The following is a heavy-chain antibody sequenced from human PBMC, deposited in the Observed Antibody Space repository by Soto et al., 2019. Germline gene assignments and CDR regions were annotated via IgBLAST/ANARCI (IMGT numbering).Heavy chain of an antibody. CDR2: IIPIFGTA. CDR1: GGTFSSYA. V-gene: IGHV1-69*01. Sequence: KVSCKASGGTFSSYAISWVRQAPGQGLEWMGGIIPIFGTANYAQKFQGRVTITADESTSTAYMELSSLRSEDTAVYYCARARGGSYVLGWFDPWGQGTLVTVSS. J-gene: IGHJ5*02. CDR3: ARARGGSYVLGWFDP. D-gene: IGHD1-26*01.